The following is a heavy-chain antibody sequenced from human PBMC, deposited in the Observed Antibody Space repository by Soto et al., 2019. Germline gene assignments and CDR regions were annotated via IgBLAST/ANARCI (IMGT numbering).Heavy chain of an antibody. CDR2: ISYDGSNK. Sequence: RLSCAASGFTFSSYAMHWVRQAPGKGLEWVAVISYDGSNKYYADSVKGRFTISRDNSKNTLYLQMNSLRAEDTAVYYCARAVVITSAWGYFDYWGQGTLVTVSS. D-gene: IGHD3-22*01. CDR3: ARAVVITSAWGYFDY. CDR1: GFTFSSYA. J-gene: IGHJ4*02. V-gene: IGHV3-30-3*01.